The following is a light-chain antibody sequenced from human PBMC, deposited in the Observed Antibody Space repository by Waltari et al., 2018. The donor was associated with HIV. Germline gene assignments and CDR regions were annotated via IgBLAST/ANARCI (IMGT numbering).Light chain of an antibody. V-gene: IGLV1-44*01. Sequence: QSVLAQPPSASATPGTRVTIPCSGRSSNLGCNTVQPYQQLPGTAPKLLILSNNERPSGVPDRLSGSTSGTSASLVISGLQSEDEADYYCAAWDDSLKGGAFGTGTKVTVL. CDR1: SSNLGCNT. CDR3: AAWDDSLKGGA. CDR2: SNN. J-gene: IGLJ1*01.